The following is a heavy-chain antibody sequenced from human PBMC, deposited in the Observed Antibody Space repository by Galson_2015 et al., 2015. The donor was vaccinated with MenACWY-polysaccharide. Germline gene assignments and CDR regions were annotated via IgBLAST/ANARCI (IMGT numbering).Heavy chain of an antibody. Sequence: ETLSLTCAVSDYSIRSGYFWGWLRQPPGRGLEWIASIFHSGTTYYNPSLKSQVTISVDTSKNRFSLKPSSVTAADTAVYYCARVEKYSGSFYILYWGQGTLVTVSS. D-gene: IGHD1-26*01. CDR1: DYSIRSGYF. V-gene: IGHV4-38-2*01. CDR3: ARVEKYSGSFYILY. CDR2: IFHSGTT. J-gene: IGHJ4*02.